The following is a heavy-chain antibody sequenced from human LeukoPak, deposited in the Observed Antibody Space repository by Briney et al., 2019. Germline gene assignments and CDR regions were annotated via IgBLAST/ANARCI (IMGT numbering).Heavy chain of an antibody. CDR3: AKVSAWAMVGATYFDY. Sequence: GRSLRFSCAASGFTFSSYAMSWVRQAPGKGLEWVSSISGNSGSTYYADSVKGRFTISRDNSKNTVYLQMNSLRAEDTAVYYCAKVSAWAMVGATYFDYWGQGTLVTVSS. V-gene: IGHV3-23*01. D-gene: IGHD1-26*01. CDR2: ISGNSGST. CDR1: GFTFSSYA. J-gene: IGHJ4*02.